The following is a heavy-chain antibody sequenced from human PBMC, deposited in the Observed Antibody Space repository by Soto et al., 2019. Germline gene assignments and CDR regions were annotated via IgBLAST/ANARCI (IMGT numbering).Heavy chain of an antibody. V-gene: IGHV1-3*01. CDR2: INAGNGST. D-gene: IGHD1-26*01. CDR1: GYTFTSYA. J-gene: IGHJ6*02. CDR3: ARDSRGSYYYGMDV. Sequence: ASVKVSCKASGYTFTSYAMHWVRQAPGQRLEWMGWINAGNGSTKYSQKFQGRVTITRDTSASTAYMELSSLRSEDTAVYYCARDSRGSYYYGMDVWGQGTKVTVSS.